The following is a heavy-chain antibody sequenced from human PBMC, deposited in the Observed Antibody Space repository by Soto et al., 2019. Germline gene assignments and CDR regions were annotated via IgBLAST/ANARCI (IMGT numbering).Heavy chain of an antibody. D-gene: IGHD3-10*01. CDR3: QAITMVRGVITEDAFDI. V-gene: IGHV1-24*01. CDR1: GYTLTELS. Sequence: ASVKVSCKVSGYTLTELSMHWVRQAPGKGLEWMGGFDPEDGETIYAQKFQGRVTMTEDTSTDTAYMELSSLRSEDTAVYYCQAITMVRGVITEDAFDIWGQGTMVTVSS. J-gene: IGHJ3*02. CDR2: FDPEDGET.